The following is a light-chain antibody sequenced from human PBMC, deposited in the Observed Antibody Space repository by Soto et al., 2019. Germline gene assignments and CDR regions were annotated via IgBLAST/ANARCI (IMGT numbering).Light chain of an antibody. CDR2: GNS. J-gene: IGLJ2*01. Sequence: SVLTQPPSVSGAPGQRVTISCTGSSSNIGAGYDVHWYQQLPGTAPKLLIYGNSNRPSGVPDRFSGSKSGTSASLAITGLQAEAEADYYCQSYDSSLSVVVFGGGTKLTVL. CDR3: QSYDSSLSVVV. V-gene: IGLV1-40*01. CDR1: SSNIGAGYD.